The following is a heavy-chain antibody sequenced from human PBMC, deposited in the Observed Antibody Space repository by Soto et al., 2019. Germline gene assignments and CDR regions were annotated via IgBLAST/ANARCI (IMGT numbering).Heavy chain of an antibody. J-gene: IGHJ4*02. V-gene: IGHV1-69*13. CDR2: IIPIFGTA. Sequence: GASVKVSGKASGGTFSSYAISWVRQAPGQGLEWMGGIIPIFGTANYAQKFQGRVTITADESTSTAYMELSSLRSEDTAVYYCARSPRGGLDRYYFDYWGQGTLVTVSS. CDR3: ARSPRGGLDRYYFDY. D-gene: IGHD3-9*01. CDR1: GGTFSSYA.